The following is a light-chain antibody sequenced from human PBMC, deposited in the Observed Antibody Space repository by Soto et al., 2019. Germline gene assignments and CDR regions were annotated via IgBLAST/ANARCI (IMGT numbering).Light chain of an antibody. CDR3: ATWDDSLSGPV. V-gene: IGLV1-47*01. J-gene: IGLJ2*01. CDR2: ENN. CDR1: TSNIGSSS. Sequence: QSVLTQPPSASGTPGQRVTISCSGSTSNIGSSSVYWYQQLPGTAPKVFIYENNRRPSGVPDRFSGSKSGTSASLAISGLRSEDEAVYYCATWDDSLSGPVFGGGTKLTVL.